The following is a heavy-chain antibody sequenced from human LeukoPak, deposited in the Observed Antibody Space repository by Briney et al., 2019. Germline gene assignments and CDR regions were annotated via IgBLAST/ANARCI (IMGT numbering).Heavy chain of an antibody. V-gene: IGHV3-30*18. J-gene: IGHJ6*02. CDR3: AKEGSPMVATTMDV. CDR1: GFTFSTYG. D-gene: IGHD5-12*01. Sequence: PGGPLRPSCAASGFTFSTYGMHWVRQAPGRGLEWVAVISYDGNTKYYADSVKGRFTISRDNSKNTLYLQMSSLRAEDTAVYYCAKEGSPMVATTMDVWGQGTTVTVSS. CDR2: ISYDGNTK.